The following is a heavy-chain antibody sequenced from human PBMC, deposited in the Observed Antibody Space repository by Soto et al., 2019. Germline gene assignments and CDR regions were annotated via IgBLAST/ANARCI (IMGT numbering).Heavy chain of an antibody. Sequence: QITLKESGPTLVKPTQTLTLTCTFSGFSLSTSGVGVGWIRQPPGKALEWLALIYWDDDKRYSPSLKSRLTTPKNTTKNRVPLTMTNMAPVNTPTYYCPHLANSYLSTSYCGMDVWAQGPPFPVPS. CDR3: PHLANSYLSTSYCGMDV. D-gene: IGHD5-18*01. J-gene: IGHJ6*02. CDR1: GFSLSTSGVG. V-gene: IGHV2-5*02. CDR2: IYWDDDK.